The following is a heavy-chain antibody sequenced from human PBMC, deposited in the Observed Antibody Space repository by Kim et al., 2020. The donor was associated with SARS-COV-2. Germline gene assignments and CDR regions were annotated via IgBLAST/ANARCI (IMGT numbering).Heavy chain of an antibody. D-gene: IGHD3-22*01. J-gene: IGHJ6*02. Sequence: VKGRFTITRDNSQNMLYLQMNSLRAEDTAVYYCAKDEGDYYDSSGYDGMAVWGQGTTVTVSS. CDR3: AKDEGDYYDSSGYDGMAV. V-gene: IGHV3-33*06.